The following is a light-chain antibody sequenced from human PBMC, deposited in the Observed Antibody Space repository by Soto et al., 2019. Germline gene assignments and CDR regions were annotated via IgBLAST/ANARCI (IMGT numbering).Light chain of an antibody. CDR1: QSVTTY. CDR3: QQSDTTPFT. CDR2: GVS. V-gene: IGKV1-39*01. J-gene: IGKJ4*01. Sequence: DIQMTQSPSSLSASVGDRVTITCRASQSVTTYLNWYQQRSGQAPKLLIYGVSSLQSGVPSRFAGSGSGTEFTLTISSLQPEDFATYYCQQSDTTPFTFGGGTKVDIK.